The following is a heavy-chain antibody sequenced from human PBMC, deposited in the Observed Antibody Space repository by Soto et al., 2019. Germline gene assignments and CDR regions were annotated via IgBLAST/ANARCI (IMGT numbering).Heavy chain of an antibody. CDR3: ARVVYSSGSNFYGLDD. Sequence: KPSETLSLTCTGSGGSISNGDYYWSWIRQPPGKGLEWIGYIYYSGSTYYNPSLKSRVTISVDLSKNQFSLKLSSVTAADTALYYRARVVYSSGSNFYGLDDWGQGTTVTVSS. D-gene: IGHD2-8*02. CDR2: IYYSGST. CDR1: GGSISNGDYY. V-gene: IGHV4-30-4*01. J-gene: IGHJ6*02.